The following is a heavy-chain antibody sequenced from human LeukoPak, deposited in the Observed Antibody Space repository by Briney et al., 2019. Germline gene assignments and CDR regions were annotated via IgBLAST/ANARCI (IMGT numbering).Heavy chain of an antibody. V-gene: IGHV1-2*02. CDR2: INPNSGGT. D-gene: IGHD3-3*01. CDR1: GYTFTGYY. Sequence: ASVKVSCKASGYTFTGYYMHWVRQAPGQGLEWMGWINPNSGGTNYAQKFQGRVTMTRDTSISTAYMELSRLRSDDTAVYYCARRITIFGVARGDAFDIWGQGTMVTVSS. CDR3: ARRITIFGVARGDAFDI. J-gene: IGHJ3*02.